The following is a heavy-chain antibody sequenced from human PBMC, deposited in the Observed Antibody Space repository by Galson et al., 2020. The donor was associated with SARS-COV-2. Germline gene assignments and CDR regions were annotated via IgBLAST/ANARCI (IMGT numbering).Heavy chain of an antibody. CDR1: GGSISSHY. CDR2: IYYIGST. CDR3: ARVPLYYYYYMDV. V-gene: IGHV4-59*11. Sequence: SETLPLTCTVSGGSISSHYWSWIRQPPGKGLEWIWYIYYIGSTNYNPSPKSRVTISVDTSKNQFSLKLSSVTAADTAVYYCARVPLYYYYYMDVWGKGTTVTVSS. J-gene: IGHJ6*03.